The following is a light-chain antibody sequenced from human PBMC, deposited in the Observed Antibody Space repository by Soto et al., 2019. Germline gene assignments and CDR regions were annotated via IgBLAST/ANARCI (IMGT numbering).Light chain of an antibody. J-gene: IGLJ1*01. CDR3: SSYTSSSTLV. CDR2: EVS. V-gene: IGLV2-14*01. CDR1: SSDVGGYNY. Sequence: QYVLTQPPSVSGTTGQSITISCTGTSSDVGGYNYVSWYQQHPGKAPKLMIYEVSNRPSGVSNRFSGSKSGNTASLTISGLQAEDEADYYCSSYTSSSTLVFGTGTKVTVL.